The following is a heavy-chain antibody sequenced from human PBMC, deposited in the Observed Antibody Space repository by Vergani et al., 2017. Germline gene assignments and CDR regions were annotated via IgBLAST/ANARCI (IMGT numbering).Heavy chain of an antibody. V-gene: IGHV1-18*04. J-gene: IGHJ5*02. CDR2: NSAYNGNT. CDR1: GYTFTSYG. D-gene: IGHD6-13*01. CDR3: ARVSDIAAANPNWFDP. Sequence: QVQLVQSGAEVKKPGASVNVSCKASGYTFTSYGISWVRQAPGQGLGWMGWNSAYNGNTNYAQKLQGRVTMTTDTSTITAYMELRSLRSDDTAVYYCARVSDIAAANPNWFDPWGQGTLVTVSS.